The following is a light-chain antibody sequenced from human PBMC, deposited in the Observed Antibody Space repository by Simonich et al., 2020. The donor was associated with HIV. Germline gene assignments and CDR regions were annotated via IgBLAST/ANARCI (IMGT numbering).Light chain of an antibody. CDR2: WAS. J-gene: IGKJ1*01. Sequence: DIVMTQSPDSLAVSLGERATINCKSSQSVLYSSNNKNYLAWYQPKPGQPPKLLIYWASTRESGVPDRFSASGSGTDFTLTISSLQAEDVAVYYCQQYYSTPPTFGQGTKVNIK. CDR1: QSVLYSSNNKNY. CDR3: QQYYSTPPT. V-gene: IGKV4-1*01.